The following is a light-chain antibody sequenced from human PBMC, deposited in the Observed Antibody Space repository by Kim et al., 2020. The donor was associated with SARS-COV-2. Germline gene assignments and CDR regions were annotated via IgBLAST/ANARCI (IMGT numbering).Light chain of an antibody. V-gene: IGKV3-20*01. Sequence: EIVLTQSPGNLSLSPGERATLSCRASQGVSSRYLAWYQQKPGQAPRLLIYDASSRATGIPDRFSGSGSGTDFTLTISRLEPEDFAVYYCQQYGSSPLTFGGGTKVDIK. CDR3: QQYGSSPLT. CDR2: DAS. J-gene: IGKJ4*01. CDR1: QGVSSRY.